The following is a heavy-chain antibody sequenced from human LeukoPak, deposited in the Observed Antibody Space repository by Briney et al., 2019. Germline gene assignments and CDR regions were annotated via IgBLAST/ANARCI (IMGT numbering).Heavy chain of an antibody. Sequence: GGSLRLSCAVSGFSFSNYVMHWVRQAPGKGLEWVALISYDGSDKSYADSVKGRFTISRDNAKNSLYLQMNSLRAEDTALYYCAKGRDSGSPDSFDIWGQGTMVTVSS. V-gene: IGHV3-30-3*01. D-gene: IGHD3-10*01. CDR3: AKGRDSGSPDSFDI. J-gene: IGHJ3*02. CDR1: GFSFSNYV. CDR2: ISYDGSDK.